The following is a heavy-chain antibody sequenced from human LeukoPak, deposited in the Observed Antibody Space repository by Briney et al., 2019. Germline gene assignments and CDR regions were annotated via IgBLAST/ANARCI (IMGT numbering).Heavy chain of an antibody. CDR1: GFTFSNYW. Sequence: GGFLRLSCAASGFTFSNYWMTWVRQTPEKGLEWVAHIKGDGSERYYVDSVKGRFTISRDNAKISLSLQMNSLRAEDTAVYYCARILPYGSGIQDHWGQGTLVTVSS. CDR3: ARILPYGSGIQDH. D-gene: IGHD3-10*01. V-gene: IGHV3-7*04. J-gene: IGHJ4*02. CDR2: IKGDGSER.